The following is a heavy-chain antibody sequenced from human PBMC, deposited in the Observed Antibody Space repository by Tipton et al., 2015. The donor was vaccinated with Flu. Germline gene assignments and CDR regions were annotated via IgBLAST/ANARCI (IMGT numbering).Heavy chain of an antibody. CDR1: GYIFTTYW. CDR3: ARRGSVRTADY. Sequence: QLVQSGPEVKKPGESLKISCKASGYIFTTYWIGWVRQMPGKGLEWMGIIYPGDSDTRYSPSFQGQVTISVDKSISTAYLQWSSLKASDTAIYYCARRGSVRTADYWGQGTLVTVSS. V-gene: IGHV5-51*03. CDR2: IYPGDSDT. J-gene: IGHJ4*02. D-gene: IGHD3-10*01.